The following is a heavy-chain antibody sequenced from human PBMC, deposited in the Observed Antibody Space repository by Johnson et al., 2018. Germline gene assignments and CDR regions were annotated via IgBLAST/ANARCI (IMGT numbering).Heavy chain of an antibody. CDR2: IKGKSEGGTT. CDR1: GFTFSNAW. Sequence: VQLVESGGGLVKPGGSLRLSCAASGFTFSNAWMTWVRQAPGKGLEWVGRIKGKSEGGTTDYAAPVKGKFTLSREYSKNTLYLQMNSLKTEDTAVFSCSPENYGDDYWGQGTLVTVSS. J-gene: IGHJ4*02. D-gene: IGHD4-17*01. V-gene: IGHV3-15*01. CDR3: SPENYGDDY.